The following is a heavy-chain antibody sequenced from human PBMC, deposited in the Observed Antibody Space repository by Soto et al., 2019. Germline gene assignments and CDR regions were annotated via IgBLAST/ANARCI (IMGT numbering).Heavy chain of an antibody. J-gene: IGHJ4*02. Sequence: SGPTLVNPTETLTLTCTVSGFSLSNARMGVSWIRQPPGKALEWLAHIFSNDEKSYSTSLKSRLTISKDTSKSQVVLTMTNMDPVDTATYYCARTADYYYYDSSGLFDYWGQGTLVTVSS. V-gene: IGHV2-26*01. CDR1: GFSLSNARMG. D-gene: IGHD3-22*01. CDR3: ARTADYYYYDSSGLFDY. CDR2: IFSNDEK.